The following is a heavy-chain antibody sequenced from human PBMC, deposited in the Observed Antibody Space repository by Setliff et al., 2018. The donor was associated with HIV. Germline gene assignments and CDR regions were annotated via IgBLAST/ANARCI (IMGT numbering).Heavy chain of an antibody. CDR2: IDPGDSDT. CDR3: ARLGGSFGIPPFDF. V-gene: IGHV5-51*01. Sequence: GESLKISCKGSGYSFTNYWIGWVRQMPGKGLEWMGIIDPGDSDTRYSPSFQGQVTISADKSISTAFLQWSDVKASDSGIYFCARLGGSFGIPPFDFWGQGTPVTVSS. CDR1: GYSFTNYW. D-gene: IGHD3-3*02. J-gene: IGHJ4*02.